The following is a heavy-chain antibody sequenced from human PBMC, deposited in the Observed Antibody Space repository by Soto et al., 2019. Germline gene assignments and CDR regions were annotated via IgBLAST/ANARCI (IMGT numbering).Heavy chain of an antibody. D-gene: IGHD2-2*02. V-gene: IGHV3-23*01. CDR2: ISGSGGST. J-gene: IGHJ4*02. CDR1: GFTFSSYA. Sequence: EVQLLESGGGLVQPGGSLRLSCVASGFTFSSYAMSWVRQAPEKGLEWVSGISGSGGSTYYADSVKGRFTISRDNYKNTLNLQMNGLRAEDTAVYYCAKDQKSTIPSRGGCDYWGQGTLVTVFS. CDR3: AKDQKSTIPSRGGCDY.